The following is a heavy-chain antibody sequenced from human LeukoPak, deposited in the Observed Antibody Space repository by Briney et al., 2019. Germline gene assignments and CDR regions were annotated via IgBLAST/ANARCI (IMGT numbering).Heavy chain of an antibody. Sequence: PGGSLRLSCAASEFIFSSYAMSWVRQAPGKGLEWVSAISRSGENTYYADSVKGRFTISRDNSNNTLYLQMNSLRAEDTAVYYCAKDLVEPHYYDSSGPDAFDIWGQGTMVTVSS. J-gene: IGHJ3*02. V-gene: IGHV3-23*01. D-gene: IGHD3-22*01. CDR1: EFIFSSYA. CDR3: AKDLVEPHYYDSSGPDAFDI. CDR2: ISRSGENT.